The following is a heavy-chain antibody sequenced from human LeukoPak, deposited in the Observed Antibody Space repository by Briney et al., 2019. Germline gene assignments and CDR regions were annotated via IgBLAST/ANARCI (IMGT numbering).Heavy chain of an antibody. V-gene: IGHV4-31*03. Sequence: PSQTLSLTCTVSGDSISSGDFYWSWIRQHPGKGLEWIGYIYYRGSTYCNPSLKSRVTMSVDTSTNQFSLNLRSVTAADTAVYYCARAVGLESWFDPWGQGTLVTVSS. CDR3: ARAVGLESWFDP. D-gene: IGHD5-24*01. CDR2: IYYRGST. CDR1: GDSISSGDFY. J-gene: IGHJ5*02.